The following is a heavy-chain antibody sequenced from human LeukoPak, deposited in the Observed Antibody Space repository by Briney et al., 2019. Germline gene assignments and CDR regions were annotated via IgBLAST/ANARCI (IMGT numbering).Heavy chain of an antibody. Sequence: ASVKVSCKASGYTFTSYGISWVRQAPGQGLEWMGWISAYNGNTNYAQKLQGRVTMTTDTSTSTAYMELRSLRSDDTALYYCTKGLGVVIDFLLFDSWGQGTLVTVSS. CDR1: GYTFTSYG. D-gene: IGHD3-3*01. CDR3: TKGLGVVIDFLLFDS. CDR2: ISAYNGNT. V-gene: IGHV1-18*01. J-gene: IGHJ4*02.